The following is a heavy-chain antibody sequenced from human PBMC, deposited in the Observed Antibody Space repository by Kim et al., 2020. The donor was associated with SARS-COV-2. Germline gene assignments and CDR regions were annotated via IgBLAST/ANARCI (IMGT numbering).Heavy chain of an antibody. CDR3: ARDRRPDDAFDI. CDR2: IYYSGST. J-gene: IGHJ3*02. D-gene: IGHD6-6*01. V-gene: IGHV4-31*03. Sequence: SETLSLTCTVSGGSISSGGYYWSWIRQHPGKGLEWIGYIYYSGSTYYNPSLKSRVTISVDTSKNQFSLKLSSVTAANTAVYYCARDRRPDDAFDIWGQGTMVTVSS. CDR1: GGSISSGGYY.